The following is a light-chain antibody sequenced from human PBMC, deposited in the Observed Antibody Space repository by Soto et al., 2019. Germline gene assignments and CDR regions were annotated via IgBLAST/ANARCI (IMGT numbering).Light chain of an antibody. CDR1: SSNIGINY. J-gene: IGLJ2*01. CDR3: AAWDDSLSGPV. CDR2: RNN. Sequence: QSVLTQPPSASGTPGQRVTISCSGSSSNIGINYVYWYQQLPGTAPKLLTYRNNQRPSGVPDRFSGSKSGTSASLAISGLRSEDEADYYCAAWDDSLSGPVFGGGTKLTVL. V-gene: IGLV1-47*01.